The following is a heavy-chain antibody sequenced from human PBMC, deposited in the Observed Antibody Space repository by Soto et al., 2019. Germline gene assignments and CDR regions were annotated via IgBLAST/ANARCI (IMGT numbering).Heavy chain of an antibody. CDR1: GFIFSDYT. CDR2: ISSSSSYI. J-gene: IGHJ4*02. Sequence: LRLSCVASGFIFSDYTMNWVRQAPGKGLEWVSLISSSSSYIYYADSVKGRFTVSRDNAKNSLFLQMNSLRAEDAAVYYCARVGHTTRIVAPGTGGDHWGQGTLVTVSS. V-gene: IGHV3-21*01. D-gene: IGHD6-13*01. CDR3: ARVGHTTRIVAPGTGGDH.